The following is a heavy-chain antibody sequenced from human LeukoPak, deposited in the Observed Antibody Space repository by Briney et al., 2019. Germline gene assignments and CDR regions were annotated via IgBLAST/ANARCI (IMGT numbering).Heavy chain of an antibody. D-gene: IGHD6-13*01. CDR2: IWYDGSNK. CDR3: AREPIRAAAAGTLDY. Sequence: PGGSLRLSCAASGFTFSSYGMHWVRQAPGKGLEWVAVIWYDGSNKYYADSVKGRFTISRDNSKNTLYLQMNSLRAEDTAVYYCAREPIRAAAAGTLDYWGQGTLVTVSS. CDR1: GFTFSSYG. J-gene: IGHJ4*02. V-gene: IGHV3-33*01.